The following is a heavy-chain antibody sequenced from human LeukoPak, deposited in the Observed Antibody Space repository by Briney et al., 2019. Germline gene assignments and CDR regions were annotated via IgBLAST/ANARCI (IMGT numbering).Heavy chain of an antibody. CDR3: ARDRYSSSWYDY. CDR2: IYTSGNT. J-gene: IGHJ4*02. CDR1: VGSISGYY. Sequence: SETLSLTCTVPVGSISGYYWSWIRQPPGKGLEWIGYIYTSGNTNYNPSLKSRVTISVDTSKNQFFLKLSSVTAADTAVDYCARDRYSSSWYDYWGKGTLVTVSS. D-gene: IGHD6-13*01. V-gene: IGHV4-59*01.